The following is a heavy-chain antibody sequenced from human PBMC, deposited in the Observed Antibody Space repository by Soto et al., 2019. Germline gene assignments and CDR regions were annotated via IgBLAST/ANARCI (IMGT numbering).Heavy chain of an antibody. CDR2: ISGSGGSS. V-gene: IGHV3-23*01. J-gene: IGHJ6*02. Sequence: SLRLSCAASGFAFSTYAMTWVRQAPGKGLEWVSVISGSGGSSYYAASVKGRFTISRDNSKNTLFLQMNGLRAEDTAVYYCAKVTKRAAAGRYEYYKYGMDVWGQGTTVTVSS. CDR1: GFAFSTYA. CDR3: AKVTKRAAAGRYEYYKYGMDV. D-gene: IGHD6-13*01.